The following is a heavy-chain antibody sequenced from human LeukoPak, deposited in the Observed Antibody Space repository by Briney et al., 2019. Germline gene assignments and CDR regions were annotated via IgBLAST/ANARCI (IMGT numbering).Heavy chain of an antibody. CDR2: ISSSGSTI. V-gene: IGHV3-48*03. J-gene: IGHJ6*03. D-gene: IGHD1-26*01. CDR3: ARVGGQGGPTSSVYYYYYYMDV. Sequence: PGGSLRLSCATSGFTSSSYAMSWVRQAPGKGLEWVSYISSSGSTIYYADSVKGRFTISRDNAKNSLYLQMNSLRAEDTAVYYCARVGGQGGPTSSVYYYYYYMDVWGKGTTVTISS. CDR1: GFTSSSYA.